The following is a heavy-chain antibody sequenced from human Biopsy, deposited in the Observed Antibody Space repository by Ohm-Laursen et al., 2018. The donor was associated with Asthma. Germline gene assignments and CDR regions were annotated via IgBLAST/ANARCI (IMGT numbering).Heavy chain of an antibody. J-gene: IGHJ4*02. Sequence: SDTLSLTCTVSGGSISSSNWWSWVRQPPGKGLEWIGEIYHSGSTNYNPSLKSRVTISVDKSKNQFSLKLSSVTAADTAVYYCARLMSGSYSFDYWGQGTLVTVSS. CDR3: ARLMSGSYSFDY. D-gene: IGHD1-26*01. V-gene: IGHV4-4*02. CDR1: GGSISSSNW. CDR2: IYHSGST.